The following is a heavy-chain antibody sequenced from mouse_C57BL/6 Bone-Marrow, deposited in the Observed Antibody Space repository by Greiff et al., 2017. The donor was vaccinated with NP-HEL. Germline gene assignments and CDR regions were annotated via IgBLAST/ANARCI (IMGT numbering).Heavy chain of an antibody. CDR2: ISNGGGST. Sequence: EVKLVESGGGLVQPGGSLKLSCAASGFTFSDYYMYWVRQTPEKRLEWVAYISNGGGSTYYPDTVKGRFTISRDKAKNTLYLQMSRLKSEYTAMYYCARRGCGFDYWGQGTTLTVSS. D-gene: IGHD3-3*01. CDR1: GFTFSDYY. J-gene: IGHJ2*01. CDR3: ARRGCGFDY. V-gene: IGHV5-12*01.